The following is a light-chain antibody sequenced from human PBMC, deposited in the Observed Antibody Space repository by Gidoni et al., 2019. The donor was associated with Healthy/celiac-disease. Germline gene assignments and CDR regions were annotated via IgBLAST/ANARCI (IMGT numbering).Light chain of an antibody. CDR3: NSRDSSGNVV. J-gene: IGLJ2*01. V-gene: IGLV3-19*01. CDR1: SLRSYY. Sequence: SSELTQDPAVSVGLGQTVRITCQGDSLRSYYASWYQQKPGLAPVLVIYGKNNRPSGIPDRFSGSSSGNTASLTITGAQAEDEADYYCNSRDSSGNVVFGGGTKLTVL. CDR2: GKN.